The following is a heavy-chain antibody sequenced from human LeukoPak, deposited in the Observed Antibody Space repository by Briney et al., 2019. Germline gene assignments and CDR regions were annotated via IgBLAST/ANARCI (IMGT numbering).Heavy chain of an antibody. CDR2: INSGGTV. CDR3: ARFSSTWYVAFDM. Sequence: GGSLRLSCAASGFIVSSYETGWVRQAPGKGLEWLSYINSGGTVYYADSVKGRFTFSRDNAKNSLYLHMNSLRAENTALYYCARFSSTWYVAFDMWGQGTMVTVSS. V-gene: IGHV3-48*03. CDR1: GFIVSSYE. D-gene: IGHD6-13*01. J-gene: IGHJ3*02.